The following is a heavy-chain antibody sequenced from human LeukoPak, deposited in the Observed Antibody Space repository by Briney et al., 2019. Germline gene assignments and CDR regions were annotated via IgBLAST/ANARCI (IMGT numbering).Heavy chain of an antibody. J-gene: IGHJ4*02. CDR1: GYTFTSYD. V-gene: IGHV1-8*01. Sequence: ASVKVSCKASGYTFTSYDINWVRQATGQGLEWMGWMNPNSGNTGCTQKFQGRVTITRNTSISTAYMELSSLRSEDTAVYYCARAAGIRPGYIDYWGQGTLVTVSS. CDR3: ARAAGIRPGYIDY. CDR2: MNPNSGNT.